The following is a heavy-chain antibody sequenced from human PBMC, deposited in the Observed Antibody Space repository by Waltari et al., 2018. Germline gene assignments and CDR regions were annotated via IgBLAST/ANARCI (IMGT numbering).Heavy chain of an antibody. J-gene: IGHJ4*02. V-gene: IGHV3-48*04. CDR2: IRGGGTPR. CDR1: GFTFNTYS. D-gene: IGHD1-26*01. Sequence: EVQLVESGGGVVQSGGSLRLSCAAFGFTFNTYSMTWVRQAPGKGLEWTAYIRGGGTPRFYADAVKGRFTISRDNARNSLYLQMNSLRAEDTAIYYCARVAQGSRWDFDFWGQGTLVTVSS. CDR3: ARVAQGSRWDFDF.